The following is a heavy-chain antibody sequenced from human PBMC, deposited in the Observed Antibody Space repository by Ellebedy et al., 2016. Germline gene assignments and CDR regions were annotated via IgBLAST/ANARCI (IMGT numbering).Heavy chain of an antibody. V-gene: IGHV3-74*01. CDR1: GFTFTRYW. D-gene: IGHD3-3*01. CDR2: IYSDGLQT. CDR3: ARGVVMGVDHFDY. Sequence: HTGGSLRLSCAASGFTFTRYWMHWVRQAPGKGLEWVSRIYSDGLQTNYADSVKGRFTISSDNAKNSLKLQMNSRRAGDTAVYYCARGVVMGVDHFDYWGQGTLVTVSS. J-gene: IGHJ4*02.